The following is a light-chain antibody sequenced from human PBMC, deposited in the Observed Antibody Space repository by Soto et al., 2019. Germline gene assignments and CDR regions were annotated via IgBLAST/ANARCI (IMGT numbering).Light chain of an antibody. CDR2: GAS. CDR3: KHQNYCALT. V-gene: IGKV3-15*01. CDR1: QSVSSN. Sequence: EIVMTQSPATVSLSPGERATLSCRASQSVSSNLAWYQQKPGQAPRLLIYGASTRATGIPARFSGSGSGTEFALTIRSLQSEEFAVSYCKHQNYCALTIGGGTNLDIK. J-gene: IGKJ4*01.